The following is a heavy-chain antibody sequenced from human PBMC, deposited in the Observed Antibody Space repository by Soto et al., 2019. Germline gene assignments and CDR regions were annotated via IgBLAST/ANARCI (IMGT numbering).Heavy chain of an antibody. J-gene: IGHJ4*02. CDR2: IYYSGSI. CDR3: AREYGYYDSSGYHSDY. CDR1: GCSISSCDYY. D-gene: IGHD3-22*01. Sequence: TLSLTCTVSGCSISSCDYYWNWIRQPPGKGLEWIWYIYYSGSIHYNPSLKSRVTIAVDTSKNQFSLKLSSVTAADTAVYYCAREYGYYDSSGYHSDYWGQGTLVTVSS. V-gene: IGHV4-30-4*01.